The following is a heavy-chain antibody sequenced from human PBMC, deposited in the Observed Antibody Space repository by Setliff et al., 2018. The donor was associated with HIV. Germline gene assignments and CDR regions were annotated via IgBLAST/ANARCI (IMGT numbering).Heavy chain of an antibody. CDR1: GFIFRNAW. V-gene: IGHV3-53*01. D-gene: IGHD2-2*01. CDR2: MYDGGTT. CDR3: AKAELGDSTLGAFDI. Sequence: GGSLRLSCAASGFIFRNAWMSWVRQAPGKRLEWVALMYDGGTTHYSDSVKGRFTISRDISKNTLDLQMNSLRAEDTAVYYCAKAELGDSTLGAFDIWGQGTMVTVSS. J-gene: IGHJ3*02.